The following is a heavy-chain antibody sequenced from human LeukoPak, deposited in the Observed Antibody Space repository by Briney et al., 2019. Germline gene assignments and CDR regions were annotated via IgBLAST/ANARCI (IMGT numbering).Heavy chain of an antibody. CDR2: TSAYKGNT. Sequence: ASVKVSCKASGYIFTSYGISWVRQAPGQGLEWMGWTSAYKGNTNYAQKLQGRVTMNTDTSTRTAYMELKSLRSDDTAVYYCARGLNAYENTAMVTDWGQGTLVTVSS. D-gene: IGHD5-18*01. CDR1: GYIFTSYG. CDR3: ARGLNAYENTAMVTD. J-gene: IGHJ4*02. V-gene: IGHV1-18*01.